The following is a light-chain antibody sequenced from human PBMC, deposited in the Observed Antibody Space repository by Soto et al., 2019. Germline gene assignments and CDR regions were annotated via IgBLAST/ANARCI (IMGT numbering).Light chain of an antibody. CDR2: GAS. Sequence: IVLTQSPGTLSLSPGERATLSCRASQSVSRNYLVWYQQKPGQAPRLLIYGASSRATGIPDRFSGSGSGTDFTLTISKLEPEDFAVYYCQQSGSSPWTFGQGTKVDI. CDR1: QSVSRNY. CDR3: QQSGSSPWT. V-gene: IGKV3-20*01. J-gene: IGKJ1*01.